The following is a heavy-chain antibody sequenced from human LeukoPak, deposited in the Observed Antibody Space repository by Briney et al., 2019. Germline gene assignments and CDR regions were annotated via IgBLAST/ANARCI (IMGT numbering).Heavy chain of an antibody. D-gene: IGHD3-22*01. Sequence: HPGGSLRLSCAASGFTFSSYAMSWVRQAPGKGREWVSAISGSGGSTYYADSVKGRFTISRDNSKNTLYLQMNSLRAEDTAVYYCAKDPVDSSGYQGIFDYWGQGTLVTVSS. CDR2: ISGSGGST. CDR3: AKDPVDSSGYQGIFDY. J-gene: IGHJ4*02. CDR1: GFTFSSYA. V-gene: IGHV3-23*01.